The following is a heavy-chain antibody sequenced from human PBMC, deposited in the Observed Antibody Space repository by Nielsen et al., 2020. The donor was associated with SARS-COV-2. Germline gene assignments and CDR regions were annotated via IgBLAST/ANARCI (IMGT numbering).Heavy chain of an antibody. D-gene: IGHD6-19*01. CDR3: AKWASGIDY. V-gene: IGHV3-11*03. CDR1: GFTFSDYY. CDR2: ISSSSSYT. J-gene: IGHJ4*02. Sequence: GESLKISCAASGFTFSDYYMSWIRQAPGKGLEWVSYISSSSSYTNYADSVKGRFTISRDNSKNTLYLQMNSLRAEDTAVYYCAKWASGIDYWGQGTLVTVSS.